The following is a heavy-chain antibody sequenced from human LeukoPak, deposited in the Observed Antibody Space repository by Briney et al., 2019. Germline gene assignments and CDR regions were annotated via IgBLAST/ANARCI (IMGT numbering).Heavy chain of an antibody. J-gene: IGHJ4*02. CDR2: ISGDAGST. D-gene: IGHD3-10*01. CDR1: GFTFYDYA. V-gene: IGHV3-43*02. CDR3: AKVRNRVSSGYDYFDY. Sequence: GGSLRLSCAPSGFTFYDYAMHWVRQPPGRGREWVSFISGDAGSTYYADSVKGRFTISRDNSKNSLYLQMNSLRTEDTALYYCAKVRNRVSSGYDYFDYWGQGTLVTVSS.